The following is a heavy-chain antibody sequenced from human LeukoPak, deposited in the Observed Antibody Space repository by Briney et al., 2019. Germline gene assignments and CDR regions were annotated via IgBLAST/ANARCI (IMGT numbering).Heavy chain of an antibody. CDR1: GFTFSSYW. D-gene: IGHD3-3*01. J-gene: IGHJ6*03. CDR3: ARLGWSGIDYYYYMDV. CDR2: IKQDGSEK. V-gene: IGHV3-7*01. Sequence: GGSLRLSCAASGFTFSSYWMSWVRQAPGKGLEWVANIKQDGSEKYYVDSVKGRFTISRDNAKNSLYLQMNSLRAEDTAVYYCARLGWSGIDYYYYMDVWGKGTTVTVSS.